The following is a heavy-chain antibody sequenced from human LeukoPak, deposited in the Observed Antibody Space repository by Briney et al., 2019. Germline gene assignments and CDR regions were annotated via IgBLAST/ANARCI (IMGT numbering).Heavy chain of an antibody. D-gene: IGHD6-13*01. CDR3: ARERGGRMAASGTLDY. CDR2: ISAYNGNT. CDR1: GYTFTSYG. J-gene: IGHJ4*02. Sequence: ASVKVSCKASGYTFTSYGISWVRQAPGQGLEWMGWISAYNGNTNYAQKLQGRVTMTTDTSTSTAYMELRSLRSDDTAVYYCARERGGRMAASGTLDYWGQGTLVTVSS. V-gene: IGHV1-18*01.